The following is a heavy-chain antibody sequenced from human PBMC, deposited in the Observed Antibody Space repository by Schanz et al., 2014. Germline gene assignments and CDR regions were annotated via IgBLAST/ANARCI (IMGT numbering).Heavy chain of an antibody. CDR1: GFTLTSYA. D-gene: IGHD3-22*01. CDR3: ATIRYDSSGYYLPYYGMDV. V-gene: IGHV3-23*04. J-gene: IGHJ6*02. Sequence: EVQVVESGGGLVQPGGSLRLSCEASGFTLTSYALTWVRQAPGKGLEWVAGISGSGGSTDYADSVKGRFIIPRDNSKNTLYLQMNSLRAEDTAVYYCATIRYDSSGYYLPYYGMDVWGQGTTVIVSS. CDR2: ISGSGGST.